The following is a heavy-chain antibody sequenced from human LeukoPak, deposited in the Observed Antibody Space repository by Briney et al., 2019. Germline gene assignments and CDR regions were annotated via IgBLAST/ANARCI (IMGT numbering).Heavy chain of an antibody. Sequence: GGSLRLSCAASGLTVSSNYMSWVRQAPGKGLEWVSVIYGGGTTNYPDSVKGRFTISRDNSKHTLYLQMNSLRAEDTAVYYCATSMTSPGAFDYWGQGTLVTVSS. D-gene: IGHD2-8*02. CDR3: ATSMTSPGAFDY. CDR2: IYGGGTT. CDR1: GLTVSSNY. V-gene: IGHV3-53*01. J-gene: IGHJ4*02.